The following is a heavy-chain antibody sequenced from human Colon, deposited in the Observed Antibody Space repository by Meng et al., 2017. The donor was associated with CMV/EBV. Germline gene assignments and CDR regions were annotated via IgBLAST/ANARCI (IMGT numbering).Heavy chain of an antibody. J-gene: IGHJ3*02. Sequence: GESLKISCAASGFSFDYYEMNWVRQAPGKGLEWISYISSSSMTIQYAESVKGRFTISRDNAKNSLYLQMNSLRAEDTAVYYCHAAAILAFDIWGQGTMVTVSS. CDR3: HAAAILAFDI. CDR2: ISSSSMTI. V-gene: IGHV3-48*03. CDR1: GFSFDYYE. D-gene: IGHD2-2*02.